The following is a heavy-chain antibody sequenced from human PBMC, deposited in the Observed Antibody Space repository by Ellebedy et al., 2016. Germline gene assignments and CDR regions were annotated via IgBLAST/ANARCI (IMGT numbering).Heavy chain of an antibody. CDR3: ARVQIYCSSTSCYPIKFDY. Sequence: ASVKVSXXASGYTFTSYGISWVRQAPGQGLEWMGWISAYNGNTNYAQKLQGRVTMTTDTSTSTAYMELRSLRSDDTAVYYCARVQIYCSSTSCYPIKFDYWGQGTLVTVSS. CDR2: ISAYNGNT. CDR1: GYTFTSYG. D-gene: IGHD2-2*01. V-gene: IGHV1-18*01. J-gene: IGHJ4*02.